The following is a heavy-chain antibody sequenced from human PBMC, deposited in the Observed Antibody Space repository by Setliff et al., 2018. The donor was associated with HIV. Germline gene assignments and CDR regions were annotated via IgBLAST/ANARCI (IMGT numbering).Heavy chain of an antibody. V-gene: IGHV1-3*01. CDR2: INADNGNT. Sequence: ASVKVPCKASGYTFTNHLLYWVRQAPGQRLEWMGWINADNGNTRYSQKIRGRVTITRDTSASTAYMELSSLTSQDTAVYYCARERATGKPPLLNWYFDLWGRGTLVTVSS. CDR3: ARERATGKPPLLNWYFDL. D-gene: IGHD1-1*01. J-gene: IGHJ2*01. CDR1: GYTFTNHL.